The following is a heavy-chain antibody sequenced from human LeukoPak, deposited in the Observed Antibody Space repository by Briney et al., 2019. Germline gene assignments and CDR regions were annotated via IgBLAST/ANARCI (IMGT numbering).Heavy chain of an antibody. CDR1: GFIFTNNW. CDR3: ARGRAIDI. V-gene: IGHV3-7*04. CDR2: IKEDGSEK. Sequence: GGSLRLSCAAASGFIFTNNWMTWVRQAPGKGLEWVANIKEDGSEKYYVDSVKGRFTISRDSAKDSVCLQMNSLRVEDTAVYYCARGRAIDIWGRGTMVTVSS. J-gene: IGHJ3*02.